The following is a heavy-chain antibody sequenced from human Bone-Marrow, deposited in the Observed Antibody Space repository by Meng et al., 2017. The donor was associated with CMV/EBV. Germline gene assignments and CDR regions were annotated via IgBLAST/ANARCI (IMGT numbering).Heavy chain of an antibody. V-gene: IGHV1-2*02. D-gene: IGHD3-16*01. CDR1: GYTFTGYY. CDR2: INPDTGDT. Sequence: ASVKVSCKASGYTFTGYYMQWVRQAPGQGLEWMGWINPDTGDTNCTQNFQGRVTMTRDTSISTAYMELSRLRSDDTAVYYCARIYYANNPAREGGLAAYWGQGTLVTVSS. J-gene: IGHJ4*02. CDR3: ARIYYANNPAREGGLAAY.